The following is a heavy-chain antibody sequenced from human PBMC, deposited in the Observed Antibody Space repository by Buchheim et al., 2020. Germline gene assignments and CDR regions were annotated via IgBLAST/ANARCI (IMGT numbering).Heavy chain of an antibody. V-gene: IGHV4-61*02. CDR2: IYTSGST. CDR1: GGSISSGGYY. CDR3: ARRNPMEYYFDY. Sequence: QVQLQQWGAGLLKPSETLSLTCTVSGGSISSGGYYWSWIRQPAGKGLEWIGRIYTSGSTNYNPSLKSRVTMSVDTSKNQFSLKLSSVTAADTAVYYCARRNPMEYYFDYWGQGTL. D-gene: IGHD3-3*01. J-gene: IGHJ4*02.